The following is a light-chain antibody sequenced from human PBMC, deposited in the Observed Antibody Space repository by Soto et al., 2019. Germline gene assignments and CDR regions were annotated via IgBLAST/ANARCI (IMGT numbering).Light chain of an antibody. V-gene: IGLV2-14*01. J-gene: IGLJ3*02. CDR3: SSYTTTSTLV. CDR1: NRDVGSYNL. Sequence: QSVLTQPASVSGSPGQSITIACTGTNRDVGSYNLVSWYQQRPGEAPQLIISEVRNRPSGISYRFTGSKSGNTASLTISGLQAEDEADYYCSSYTTTSTLVFGGGTKLTVL. CDR2: EVR.